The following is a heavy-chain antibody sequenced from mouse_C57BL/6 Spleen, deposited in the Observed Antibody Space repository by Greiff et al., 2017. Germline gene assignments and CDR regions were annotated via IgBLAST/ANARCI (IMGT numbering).Heavy chain of an antibody. J-gene: IGHJ2*01. Sequence: EVQLQESGPGLVKPSQSLSLTCSVTGYSITSGYYWNWIRQFPGNKLEWKGYISYDGSNNYNPSLKNRISITRDTSKNQFFLKLNSVTTEDTATYYCARDGNYYFDYWGQGTTLTVSS. V-gene: IGHV3-6*01. CDR3: ARDGNYYFDY. CDR2: ISYDGSN. D-gene: IGHD2-1*01. CDR1: GYSITSGYY.